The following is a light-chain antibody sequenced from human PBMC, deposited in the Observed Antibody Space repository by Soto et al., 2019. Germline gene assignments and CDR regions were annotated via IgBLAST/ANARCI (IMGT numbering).Light chain of an antibody. J-gene: IGLJ1*01. V-gene: IGLV2-23*02. CDR1: SSDVGSYNL. CDR3: CSSAGSSTPLI. CDR2: DVS. Sequence: QSALTQPASVSGSPGQSITISCTGTSSDVGSYNLVSWYQQHPGKAPKLMIYDVSKRPSGVSNRFSGSKSGNTASLTISGRQAEDDADDYCCSSAGSSTPLIFGTGTKVTVL.